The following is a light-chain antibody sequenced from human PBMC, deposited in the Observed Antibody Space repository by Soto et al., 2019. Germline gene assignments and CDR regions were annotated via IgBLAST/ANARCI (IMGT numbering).Light chain of an antibody. J-gene: IGKJ1*01. V-gene: IGKV3-20*01. CDR1: QSVSSSY. CDR2: GTS. Sequence: EVVFTQAPVTLSLSPGERATLSCRASQSVSSSYLAWYQQKPGQAPRLLIYGTSSRATGIPDRFSGSGSGTDFTLTISRLEPEDFAVYYCQQYGSSSWTFGQGTKVDIK. CDR3: QQYGSSSWT.